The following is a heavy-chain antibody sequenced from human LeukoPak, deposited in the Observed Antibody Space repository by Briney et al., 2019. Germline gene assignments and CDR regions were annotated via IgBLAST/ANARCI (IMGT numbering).Heavy chain of an antibody. Sequence: SGPALLTPTQTLTLTCTFSGFSLRTSGMCVSWIRQPPGKALEWLARIDWDDDKYYGTSLKTRLTISKDTSKNQVVLTMTNMDPVDTATYYCARIPCGDTAGPPFDYWGQGTLVTVSS. J-gene: IGHJ4*02. CDR3: ARIPCGDTAGPPFDY. CDR2: IDWDDDK. CDR1: GFSLRTSGMC. D-gene: IGHD5-18*01. V-gene: IGHV2-70*11.